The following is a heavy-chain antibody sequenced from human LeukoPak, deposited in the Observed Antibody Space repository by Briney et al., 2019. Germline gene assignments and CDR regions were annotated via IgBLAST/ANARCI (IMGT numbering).Heavy chain of an antibody. Sequence: GGSLRLSCAPSGFTFSTYWMGWVRQAPGKGLEWVAGLSGSGGGTNYADSVKGRFTISRDNAKNTLYLQMNSLRAEDTAVYFCAKRGVVVRVILVGFHKEAYYFDSWGQGALVTVSS. V-gene: IGHV3-23*01. J-gene: IGHJ4*02. CDR2: LSGSGGGT. CDR1: GFTFSTYW. D-gene: IGHD2-21*01. CDR3: AKRGVVVRVILVGFHKEAYYFDS.